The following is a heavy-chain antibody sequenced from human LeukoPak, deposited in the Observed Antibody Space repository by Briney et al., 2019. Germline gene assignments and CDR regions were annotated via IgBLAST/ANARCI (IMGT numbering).Heavy chain of an antibody. CDR3: ARYHNYVNPFDH. CDR1: GFTFSSYA. V-gene: IGHV3-30-3*01. D-gene: IGHD4-11*01. CDR2: ISYDGSNR. J-gene: IGHJ4*02. Sequence: GSLRLSCAASGFTFSSYAMHWVRQAPGKGLEWVAVISYDGSNRYYADSVKGRFTISRDNSKNTLYLQMNSLRAEDTAVYYCARYHNYVNPFDHWGQGTLVTVSS.